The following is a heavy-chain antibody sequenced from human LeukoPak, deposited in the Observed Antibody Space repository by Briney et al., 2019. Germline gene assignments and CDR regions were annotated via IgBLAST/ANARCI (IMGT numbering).Heavy chain of an antibody. CDR1: GGSISSYY. V-gene: IGHV4-59*01. J-gene: IGHJ1*01. CDR3: ARADSSGYTEYFEH. D-gene: IGHD3-22*01. Sequence: PSETLSLTCTVSGGSISSYYWSWIRQPPGKGLEWIGYIYYSGSTNYNPSLKSRVTISVDTSKNQFSLKLSSVTAADTAVYYCARADSSGYTEYFEHWGQGTLVTDSS. CDR2: IYYSGST.